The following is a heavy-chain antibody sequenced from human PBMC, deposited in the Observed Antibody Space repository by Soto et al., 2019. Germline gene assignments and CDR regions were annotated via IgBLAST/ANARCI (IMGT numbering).Heavy chain of an antibody. CDR3: ARQPVLGILEWLNAMDV. CDR1: GDSFSSTSSY. Sequence: QPQLQESGPGLVTPSETLSLTCAVFGDSFSSTSSYWGWISQPPGKGLEWIGSVYSRGNTYYNASLKSRVTLFVDTSKNQLSLKLSPVTAADTAVYYCARQPVLGILEWLNAMDVWCRGTTVTVSS. J-gene: IGHJ6*03. CDR2: VYSRGNT. D-gene: IGHD3-3*01. V-gene: IGHV4-39*01.